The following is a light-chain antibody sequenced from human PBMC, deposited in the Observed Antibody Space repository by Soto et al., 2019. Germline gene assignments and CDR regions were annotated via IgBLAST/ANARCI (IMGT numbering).Light chain of an antibody. CDR2: GAS. J-gene: IGKJ1*01. Sequence: ENVLTQSPGTLSLSPGERATLSCRASQFVSSKYLAWYQQKRGQGPRLLIYGASNRATGIPDRFSGSGSGTDFTLTVSRLEPADFAVYYCYQYGSLPRTFGQGTRVEI. CDR1: QFVSSKY. V-gene: IGKV3-20*01. CDR3: YQYGSLPRT.